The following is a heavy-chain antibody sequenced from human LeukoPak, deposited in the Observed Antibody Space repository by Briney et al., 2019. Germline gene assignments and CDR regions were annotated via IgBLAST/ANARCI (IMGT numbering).Heavy chain of an antibody. CDR1: GGSFSGYY. Sequence: SETLSLTCAVYGGSFSGYYWSWIRQPPGKGLEWIGEINHSGSTNYNPSLKSRVTISVDTSKNQFSLKLSSVTAADTAVYYCARVSGYYYDSSGYFDYWGQGTLVTVSS. CDR3: ARVSGYYYDSSGYFDY. J-gene: IGHJ4*02. CDR2: INHSGST. D-gene: IGHD3-22*01. V-gene: IGHV4-34*01.